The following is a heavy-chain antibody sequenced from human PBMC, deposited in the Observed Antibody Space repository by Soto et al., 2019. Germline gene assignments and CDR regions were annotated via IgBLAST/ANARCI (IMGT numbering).Heavy chain of an antibody. CDR2: FDPEDGET. D-gene: IGHD6-6*01. Sequence: SVKVSCKVSGDPLPEFSMHWVRQAPGKGLEWMGGFDPEDGETIYAQNFQGRVTMTEDTSIDTAYMELTSLRSEDTAVYYCAKDSFRNSSSGWFDPWGQGTLVTVSS. CDR3: AKDSFRNSSSGWFDP. V-gene: IGHV1-24*01. CDR1: GDPLPEFS. J-gene: IGHJ5*02.